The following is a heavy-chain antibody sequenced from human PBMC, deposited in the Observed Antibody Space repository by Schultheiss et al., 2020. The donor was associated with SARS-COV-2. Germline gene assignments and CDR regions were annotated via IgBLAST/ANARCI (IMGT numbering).Heavy chain of an antibody. CDR3: ARDGAMVQGVVPYYYYYGMDV. V-gene: IGHV1-18*01. Sequence: VKVSCKASGYTFTSYGISWVRQAPGQGLEWMGWSNPNSGATNDAQKLQGRVTMTTDTSTSTAYMELRSLRSDDTAVYYCARDGAMVQGVVPYYYYYGMDVWGQGTTVTVSS. CDR1: GYTFTSYG. D-gene: IGHD3-10*01. CDR2: SNPNSGAT. J-gene: IGHJ6*02.